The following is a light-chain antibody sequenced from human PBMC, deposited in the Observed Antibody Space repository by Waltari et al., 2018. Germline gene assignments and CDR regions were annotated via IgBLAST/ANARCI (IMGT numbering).Light chain of an antibody. CDR2: KAS. CDR1: QSISSW. V-gene: IGKV1-5*03. J-gene: IGKJ1*01. Sequence: IHMTQSPSTLSASVGDRVTITCRASQSISSWLAWYQQKPGKAPKLLIYKASSLESGVPSRFSGSGSGTEFTLTISSLQPDDFATYYCQQYNSYPWTFGQGTKVEIK. CDR3: QQYNSYPWT.